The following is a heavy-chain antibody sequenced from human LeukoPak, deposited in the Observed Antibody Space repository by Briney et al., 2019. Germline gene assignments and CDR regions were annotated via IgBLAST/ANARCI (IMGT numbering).Heavy chain of an antibody. CDR3: ARDSSAVVTARYNWFDP. V-gene: IGHV1-69*04. CDR1: GGTFSSYA. CDR2: IIPILGIA. J-gene: IGHJ5*02. D-gene: IGHD2-21*02. Sequence: ASVTVSCKASGGTFSSYAISWVRQAPGQGLEWMGRIIPILGIANYAQKFQGRVTITADKSTCTAYMELSSLRSEDTAVYYCARDSSAVVTARYNWFDPWGQGTLVTVSS.